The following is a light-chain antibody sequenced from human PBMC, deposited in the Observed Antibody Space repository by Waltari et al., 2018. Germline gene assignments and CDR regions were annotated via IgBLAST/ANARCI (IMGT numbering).Light chain of an antibody. V-gene: IGKV2-28*01. CDR3: MQGLQSPLT. CDR1: HSNGNNY. CDR2: LAS. Sequence: HSNGNNYVSWYLQKQGQSPQLLIFLASKRASVVPDMFSVSGSGKDFTLKISRVEAEYVGVYFCMQGLQSPLTFGEGTRVEIK. J-gene: IGKJ4*01.